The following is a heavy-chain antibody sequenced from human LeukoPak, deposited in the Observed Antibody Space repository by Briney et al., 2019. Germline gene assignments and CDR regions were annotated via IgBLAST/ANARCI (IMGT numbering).Heavy chain of an antibody. V-gene: IGHV1-69*06. CDR2: IIPIFGTA. Sequence: SVKVSCKASGGTFSSYAISWVRQAPGQGLEWMGGIIPIFGTANYAQKFQGRVTITADKSTSTAYMELSSLRSEDTAVYYCATKGVWFGELVFDYWGQGTLVTVSS. CDR3: ATKGVWFGELVFDY. J-gene: IGHJ4*02. CDR1: GGTFSSYA. D-gene: IGHD3-10*01.